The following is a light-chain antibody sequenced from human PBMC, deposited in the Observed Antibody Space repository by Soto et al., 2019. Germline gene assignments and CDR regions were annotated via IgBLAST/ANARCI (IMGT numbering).Light chain of an antibody. CDR3: QKYGSLPAT. CDR2: AAS. Sequence: EVVLTQSPGTLSLSPGERATLSCRASQSVRGNHFAWYQQKPGQAPRLLIYAASARTTGIPDRFSGSGSGTDFTLTISRLEPEDFAVYYCQKYGSLPATFGQGTKVEIK. J-gene: IGKJ1*01. CDR1: QSVRGNH. V-gene: IGKV3-20*01.